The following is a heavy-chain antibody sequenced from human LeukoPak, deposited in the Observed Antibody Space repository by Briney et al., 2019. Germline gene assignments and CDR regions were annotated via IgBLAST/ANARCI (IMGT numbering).Heavy chain of an antibody. CDR3: ARDLLWFGELPYNWFDP. Sequence: ASVKVSCKASGYTFTSHGISWVRQAPGQGLEWMGWISTYNGNTNYAQKLQGRVSMTTDTSTSTAYMDLRSLRSDDTAVYYCARDLLWFGELPYNWFDPWGQGTLVTVSS. J-gene: IGHJ5*02. V-gene: IGHV1-18*01. CDR2: ISTYNGNT. D-gene: IGHD3-10*01. CDR1: GYTFTSHG.